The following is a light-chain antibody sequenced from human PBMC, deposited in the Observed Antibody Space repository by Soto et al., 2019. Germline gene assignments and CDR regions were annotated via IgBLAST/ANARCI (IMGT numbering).Light chain of an antibody. CDR1: RNLLHSNGYYY. J-gene: IGKJ4*01. V-gene: IGKV2-28*01. CDR2: LGS. Sequence: EIVLTQSPLSLPVTPGEPASISCRSSRNLLHSNGYYYLDWYLHKPGQSPQLLIYLGSNRASGVPDRFSGSGSGTDFTLTISRVEAEDVVVYFCAQRLAPSFTFGRGTKVDMK. CDR3: AQRLAPSFT.